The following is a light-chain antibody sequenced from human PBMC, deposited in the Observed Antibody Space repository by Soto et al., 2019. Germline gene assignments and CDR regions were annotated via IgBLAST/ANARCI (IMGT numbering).Light chain of an antibody. CDR1: QIALYSSNNKNY. V-gene: IGKV4-1*01. Sequence: LKTPSSFSLSVWRFGGGIITCTSPQIALYSSNNKNYLGWYQQKPGQPPKLLIYWASARESGVPDRFSGSGSGTDFTLTISSLLAEDVAVYYCQQYYSSPGTFGQGTKVDIK. CDR2: WAS. J-gene: IGKJ1*01. CDR3: QQYYSSPGT.